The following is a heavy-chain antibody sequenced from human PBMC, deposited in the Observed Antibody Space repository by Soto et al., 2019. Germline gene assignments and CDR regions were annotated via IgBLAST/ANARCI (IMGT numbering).Heavy chain of an antibody. V-gene: IGHV3-23*01. D-gene: IGHD3-3*01. J-gene: IGHJ6*03. CDR2: ISASGSQT. CDR3: AKGGGSGYFAYHYIDV. CDR1: GFTFNDKA. Sequence: GGSLRLSCAASGFTFNDKAMSWVRQAPGKGLEWVSVISASGSQTYYADSVEGRFTISRDNSRNTLYLQMNSLRVEDTAEYYCAKGGGSGYFAYHYIDVWGKGTTVTVSS.